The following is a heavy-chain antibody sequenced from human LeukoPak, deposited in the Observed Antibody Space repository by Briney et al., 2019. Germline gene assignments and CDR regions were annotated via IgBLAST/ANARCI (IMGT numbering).Heavy chain of an antibody. CDR1: GFIFSSNF. Sequence: GGSLRLSCAASGFIFSSNFVNWVRQTPGRGLEWVSIIYSDSDGSTYYADSVKGRFTISRDNFKNTVYLQMNSLRVEDTAVYYCARGGAPNLADYWGQGTLVTVST. J-gene: IGHJ4*02. V-gene: IGHV3-53*01. CDR2: IYSDSDGST. CDR3: ARGGAPNLADY. D-gene: IGHD1-14*01.